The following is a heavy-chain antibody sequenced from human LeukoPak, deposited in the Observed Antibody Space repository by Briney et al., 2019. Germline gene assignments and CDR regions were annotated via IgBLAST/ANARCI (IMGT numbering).Heavy chain of an antibody. Sequence: GGSLRLSCAASGFTFSSYSINWVRQAPGKGLEWVSSISSNSRHIYHADSVKGRFTISRDNAKNSLYLQMNSLRAEDTAVYYCVREEWELSGYDPWGQGTLVTVSS. D-gene: IGHD1-26*01. CDR3: VREEWELSGYDP. CDR2: ISSNSRHI. J-gene: IGHJ5*02. V-gene: IGHV3-21*01. CDR1: GFTFSSYS.